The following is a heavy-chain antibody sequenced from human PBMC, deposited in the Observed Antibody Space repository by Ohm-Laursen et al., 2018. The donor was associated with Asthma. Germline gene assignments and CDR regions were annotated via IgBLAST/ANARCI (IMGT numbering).Heavy chain of an antibody. J-gene: IGHJ6*02. D-gene: IGHD2-15*01. CDR1: GITFSDSY. V-gene: IGHV3-11*01. CDR2: ISASAGTM. CDR3: ARGRSGGCYWGPCDFNSPLDV. Sequence: SLRLSCAAPGITFSDSYMTWIRQAPGKGLEWISYISASAGTMYYADSVKGRFTISRDNAKKSLFLHMSSLRAEDTAVYYCARGRSGGCYWGPCDFNSPLDVWGQGTTVTVSS.